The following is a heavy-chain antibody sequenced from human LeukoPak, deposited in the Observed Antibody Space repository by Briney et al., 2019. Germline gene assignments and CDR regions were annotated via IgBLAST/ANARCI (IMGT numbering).Heavy chain of an antibody. Sequence: SETLSLTCTVSGGSISSSGNYWGWIRQPPGEGLEWIGSIYSGGSSYYNPSLKSRVTISVDTSKNQVSLKLTSVTAADTAVYYCARPRGVYGGSYDNDDYWGQGTLVTVSS. CDR1: GGSISSSGNY. J-gene: IGHJ4*02. D-gene: IGHD1-26*01. V-gene: IGHV4-39*01. CDR2: IYSGGSS. CDR3: ARPRGVYGGSYDNDDY.